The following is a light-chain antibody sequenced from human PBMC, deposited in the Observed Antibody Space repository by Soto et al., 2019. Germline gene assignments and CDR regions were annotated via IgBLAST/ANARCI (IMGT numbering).Light chain of an antibody. CDR2: GAS. CDR3: QQYHNWPPQYT. CDR1: QTISSN. J-gene: IGKJ2*01. Sequence: VLTQSPATLSLSPGERATLSCRASQTISSNLAWYQQRPGQAPRLLIHGASTRATGVPARFSGSGSGTEFTLTISSLQSEDFAVYYCQQYHNWPPQYTFGQGTKLQIK. V-gene: IGKV3-15*01.